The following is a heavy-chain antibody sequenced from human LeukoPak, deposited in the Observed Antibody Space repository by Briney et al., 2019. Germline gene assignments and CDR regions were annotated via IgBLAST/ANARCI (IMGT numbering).Heavy chain of an antibody. Sequence: GESLKISCKGSGYSFTNYWIGWVRQMPGKGLEWMGIIYPGDSDTRYSSSFEGQVTISADKSISTAYLQWSSLKASDTAMYYCARPPSGLRNAFDIWGQGTMVTVSS. V-gene: IGHV5-51*01. CDR3: ARPPSGLRNAFDI. CDR1: GYSFTNYW. J-gene: IGHJ3*02. CDR2: IYPGDSDT. D-gene: IGHD7-27*01.